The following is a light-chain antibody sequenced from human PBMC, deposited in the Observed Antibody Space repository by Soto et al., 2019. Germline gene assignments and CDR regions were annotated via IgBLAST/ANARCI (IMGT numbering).Light chain of an antibody. CDR1: QSVSSSY. CDR2: GAS. J-gene: IGKJ1*01. CDR3: QQYGTSRAT. Sequence: EVVLTRCPGTLALAPGERAGLSCRASQSVSSSYLAWYQQKPGQAPRLLIYGASSRATGIPDRFSGSGPGTDFTLTINNLEPEDFAVYYCQQYGTSRATFGQGTKVDIK. V-gene: IGKV3-20*01.